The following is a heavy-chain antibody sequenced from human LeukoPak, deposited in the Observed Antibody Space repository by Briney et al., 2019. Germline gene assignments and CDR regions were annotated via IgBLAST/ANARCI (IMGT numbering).Heavy chain of an antibody. CDR1: GFTVSSNY. J-gene: IGHJ6*03. Sequence: GGSLRLSCAASGFTVSSNYMSWVRQAPGKGLEWVSLIYSGGSTYYADSVKGRFTISRDNSKNTLYLQMNSLRAEDTAVYYCAKDVMHYGSGRPYYMDVWGKGTTVTISS. CDR3: AKDVMHYGSGRPYYMDV. D-gene: IGHD3-10*01. V-gene: IGHV3-53*05. CDR2: IYSGGST.